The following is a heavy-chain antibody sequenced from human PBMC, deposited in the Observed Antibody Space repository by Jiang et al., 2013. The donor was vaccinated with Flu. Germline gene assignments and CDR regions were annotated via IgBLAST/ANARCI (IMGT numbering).Heavy chain of an antibody. CDR3: TRGASVSSTGWYRRWFDP. CDR2: IDPKSGGT. CDR1: GYTFAGYY. V-gene: IGHV1-2*04. J-gene: IGHJ5*02. D-gene: IGHD6-19*01. Sequence: GAEVKKPGASVKVSCKASGYTFAGYYLHWVRQAPGQGLEWVGWIDPKSGGTKYAQKFQGWVTMTRDTAISTAYMELSRLKSDDTALYYCTRGASVSSTGWYRRWFDPWGQGTLVTGLL.